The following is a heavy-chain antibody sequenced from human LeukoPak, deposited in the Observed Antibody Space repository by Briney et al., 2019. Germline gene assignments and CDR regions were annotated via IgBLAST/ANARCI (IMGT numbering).Heavy chain of an antibody. CDR2: ISGSGGST. CDR3: AKVMVRGEVPYYYGMDV. V-gene: IGHV3-23*01. CDR1: GFTFSSYA. Sequence: QSGGSLRLSCAASGFTFSSYAMSWVRQAPGKGLEWVSAISGSGGSTYYADSVKGRFTISRDNSKNTLYLQMNSLRAEDTAVYYCAKVMVRGEVPYYYGMDVWGQGTTVTVSS. J-gene: IGHJ6*02. D-gene: IGHD3-10*01.